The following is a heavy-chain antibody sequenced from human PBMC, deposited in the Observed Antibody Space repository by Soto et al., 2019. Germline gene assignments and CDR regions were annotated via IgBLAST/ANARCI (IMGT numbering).Heavy chain of an antibody. CDR3: ARSVLRHDYGGNFYFDY. V-gene: IGHV4-30-2*01. D-gene: IGHD4-17*01. J-gene: IGHJ4*02. CDR1: GGSISSGGYS. CDR2: IYHSGST. Sequence: QLQLQESGSGLVKPSQTLSLTCAVSGGSISSGGYSWSWIRQPPGKGLEWIGYIYHSGSTYYNPSLKSRVTISVDRSKNQFSLKLSFVTAADTAVYYCARSVLRHDYGGNFYFDYWGQGTLVTVSS.